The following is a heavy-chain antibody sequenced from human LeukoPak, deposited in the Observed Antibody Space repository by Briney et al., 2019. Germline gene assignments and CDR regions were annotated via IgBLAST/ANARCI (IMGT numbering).Heavy chain of an antibody. J-gene: IGHJ4*02. CDR2: ITGSADNT. Sequence: PGGSLRLSCAASGFTFSSYAMSWVRQAPGKGLEWVSSITGSADNTCYADSVKGRFTISRDNSKNTLYLQMNSLRAEDTAVYYCAILAGNPYWGPGTLVTVSS. CDR3: AILAGNPY. D-gene: IGHD2-21*01. V-gene: IGHV3-23*01. CDR1: GFTFSSYA.